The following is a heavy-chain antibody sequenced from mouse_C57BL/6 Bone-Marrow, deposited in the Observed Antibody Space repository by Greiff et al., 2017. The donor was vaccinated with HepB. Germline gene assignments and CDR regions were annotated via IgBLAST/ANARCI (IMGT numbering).Heavy chain of an antibody. J-gene: IGHJ4*01. CDR3: ARDRSGYAMDY. Sequence: EVKLVESGGGLVKPGGSLKLSCAASGFTFSSYAMSWVRQTPEKRLEWVATISDGGSYTYYPDNVKGRFTISRDNAKNNLYLQMSHLKSEDTAMYYCARDRSGYAMDYWGQGTSVTVSS. D-gene: IGHD3-2*02. V-gene: IGHV5-4*01. CDR2: ISDGGSYT. CDR1: GFTFSSYA.